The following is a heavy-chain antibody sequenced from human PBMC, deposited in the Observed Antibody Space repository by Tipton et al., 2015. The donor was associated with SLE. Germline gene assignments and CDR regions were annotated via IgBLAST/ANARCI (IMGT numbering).Heavy chain of an antibody. V-gene: IGHV4-59*01. CDR3: AREGGDIFGDAFDI. J-gene: IGHJ3*02. CDR2: IHNSGRT. CDR1: GGSISNYY. Sequence: LRLSCTVSGGSISNYYWSWIRQPPGKGLEWIGYIHNSGRTNYHPSLKSRVTMSVDTPKNHFSLKLTSVTAGDTAVYYCAREGGDIFGDAFDIWGRGTMVTVSS. D-gene: IGHD3-3*02.